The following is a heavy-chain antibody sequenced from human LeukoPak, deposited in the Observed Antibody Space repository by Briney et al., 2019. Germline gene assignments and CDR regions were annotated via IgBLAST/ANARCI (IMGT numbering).Heavy chain of an antibody. CDR1: GFTFSSYA. CDR2: ISYDGSNK. D-gene: IGHD1-14*01. CDR3: ARGLTVNRPTAGYFDY. Sequence: GRSLRLSCAASGFTFSSYAMHWVRQAPGKGLEWVAVISYDGSNKYYADSVKGRFTISRDNSKNTLYLQMNSLRAEDTAVYYCARGLTVNRPTAGYFDYWGQGTLVTVSS. J-gene: IGHJ4*02. V-gene: IGHV3-30-3*01.